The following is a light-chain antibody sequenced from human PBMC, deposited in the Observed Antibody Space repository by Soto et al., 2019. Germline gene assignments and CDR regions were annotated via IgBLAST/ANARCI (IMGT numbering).Light chain of an antibody. J-gene: IGKJ2*01. V-gene: IGKV1-39*01. CDR3: KQSYSTLDYT. CDR1: QRISNY. CDR2: AAS. Sequence: DIPMTQSPSSLSASVGDRVNITCRASQRISNYLNWYQHKPGKAPRLLIYAASSLQSGVPSRFSGSGYGTDFTLTIISLQPEDFATYYCKQSYSTLDYTFGQGTKVEIK.